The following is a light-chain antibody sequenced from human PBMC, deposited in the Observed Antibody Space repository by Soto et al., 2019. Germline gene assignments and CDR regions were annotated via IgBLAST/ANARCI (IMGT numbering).Light chain of an antibody. CDR3: QQGSTWPWT. Sequence: EIVLTQSPATLSLSPGERATLSCRASQSVSSSLAWYQQKLGQAPRRLIYEASDRATGIPARFSGSGSGTDFTLIISSLEPEDFAVYYCQQGSTWPWTFGQGTKVEI. J-gene: IGKJ1*01. CDR2: EAS. V-gene: IGKV3-11*01. CDR1: QSVSSS.